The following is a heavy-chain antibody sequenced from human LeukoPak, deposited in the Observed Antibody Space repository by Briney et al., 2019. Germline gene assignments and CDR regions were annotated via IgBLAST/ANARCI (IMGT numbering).Heavy chain of an antibody. CDR2: ISGSGGST. V-gene: IGHV3-23*01. D-gene: IGHD2-2*01. CDR3: AKDDEDSSSSDY. J-gene: IGHJ4*02. Sequence: GGSLRLSCAASGFTFSSYAMSWVREAPGKGLEWVSAISGSGGSTYYADSVKGRFTISRDNSKNTLYLQMNSLRAEDTAVYYCAKDDEDSSSSDYWGQGTLVTVSS. CDR1: GFTFSSYA.